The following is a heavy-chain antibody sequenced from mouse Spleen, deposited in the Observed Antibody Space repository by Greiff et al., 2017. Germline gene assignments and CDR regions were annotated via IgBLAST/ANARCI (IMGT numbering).Heavy chain of an antibody. J-gene: IGHJ3*01. CDR1: GYSITSGYY. V-gene: IGHV3-6*01. Sequence: EVQLVESGPGLVKPSQSLSLTCSVTGYSITSGYYWNWIRQFPGNKLEWMGYISYDGSNNYNPSLKNRISITRDTSKNQFFLKLNSVTTEDTATYYCARELPGFAYWGQGTLVTVSA. CDR3: ARELPGFAY. CDR2: ISYDGSN.